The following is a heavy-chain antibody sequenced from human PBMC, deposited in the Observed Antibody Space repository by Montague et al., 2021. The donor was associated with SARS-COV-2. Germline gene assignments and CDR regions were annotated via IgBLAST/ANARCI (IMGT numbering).Heavy chain of an antibody. J-gene: IGHJ6*02. CDR1: GGSFSGYY. CDR3: ACGEITTRCLIYYYGMDV. Sequence: SETLSITCAVYGGSFSGYYWTWIRQSPRKGLEWIGEINHSGSTNYNPSLKSRVTISVDTSKNQFSLKLSSVTAADTAVYYCACGEITTRCLIYYYGMDVWGQGTTVTVSS. CDR2: INHSGST. V-gene: IGHV4-34*01. D-gene: IGHD4-11*01.